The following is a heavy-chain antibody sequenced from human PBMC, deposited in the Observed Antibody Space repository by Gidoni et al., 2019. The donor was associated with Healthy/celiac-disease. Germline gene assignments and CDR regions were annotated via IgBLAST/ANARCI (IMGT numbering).Heavy chain of an antibody. CDR3: ARGLRSGYYYLDY. CDR2: INWNGGST. V-gene: IGHV3-20*04. CDR1: GFTFEDYG. D-gene: IGHD3-3*01. J-gene: IGHJ4*02. Sequence: EVQLVESGGGVVRPGGSLRLSGAASGFTFEDYGTSWVRQAPGKGMGWVSGINWNGGSTGYADSVKGRFTISRDNAKNSLYLQMNSLRAEDTALYYCARGLRSGYYYLDYWGQGTLVTVSS.